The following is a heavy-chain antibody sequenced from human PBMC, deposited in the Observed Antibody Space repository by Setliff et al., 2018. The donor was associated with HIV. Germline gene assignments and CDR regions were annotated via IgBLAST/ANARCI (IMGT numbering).Heavy chain of an antibody. CDR3: ARESFGGSTWALGDS. CDR1: GFTVSNDY. D-gene: IGHD2-15*01. V-gene: IGHV3-66*02. Sequence: GGSLRLSCAASGFTVSNDYMSWVRQAPGKGLEWVSVIYGGGSTYYADSVKGRFTISRDSSENTLYLQMNSLRVEDTGVYFCARESFGGSTWALGDSWGQGALVTVSS. J-gene: IGHJ4*02. CDR2: IYGGGST.